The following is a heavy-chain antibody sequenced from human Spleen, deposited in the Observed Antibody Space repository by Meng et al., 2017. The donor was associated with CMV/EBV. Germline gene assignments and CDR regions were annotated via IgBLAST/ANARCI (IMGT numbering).Heavy chain of an antibody. D-gene: IGHD2-8*01. CDR2: INPKSGGR. Sequence: KVSCKASGYTFTGHYMHWVRQAPGQGLEWMGWINPKSGGRNYAQNFQGRVTMTSDTSISTAYMELSRLRSDDTAVYYCARVLNGRFDPWGQGTLVTVSS. J-gene: IGHJ5*02. CDR3: ARVLNGRFDP. V-gene: IGHV1-2*02. CDR1: GYTFTGHY.